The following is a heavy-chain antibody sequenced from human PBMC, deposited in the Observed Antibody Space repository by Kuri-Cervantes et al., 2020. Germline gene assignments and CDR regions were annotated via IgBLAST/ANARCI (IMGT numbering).Heavy chain of an antibody. CDR3: ARDGLLWFGEPRFDY. J-gene: IGHJ4*02. Sequence: LSLTCAASGFTFSSYWMSWVRQAPGKGLEWVANIKQDGSEKYYVDSVKGRFTISRDNAKNSLYLQMNSLRAEDTAVYYCARDGLLWFGEPRFDYWGQGTLVTVSS. V-gene: IGHV3-7*01. CDR2: IKQDGSEK. CDR1: GFTFSSYW. D-gene: IGHD3-10*01.